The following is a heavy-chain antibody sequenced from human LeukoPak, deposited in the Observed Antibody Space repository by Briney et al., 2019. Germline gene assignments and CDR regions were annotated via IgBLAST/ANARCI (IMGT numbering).Heavy chain of an antibody. V-gene: IGHV4-34*01. CDR1: GGSFSGYY. D-gene: IGHD2-2*01. Sequence: SETLSLTCAVYGGSFSGYYWSWIRQPPGKGLEWIGEINHSGSTNYNPSLKSRVTISVDTSKNQFSLKLSSVTAADTAVYYCARRPPNKRLGYCSSTSCFSNWFDPWGQGTLVTVSS. J-gene: IGHJ5*02. CDR3: ARRPPNKRLGYCSSTSCFSNWFDP. CDR2: INHSGST.